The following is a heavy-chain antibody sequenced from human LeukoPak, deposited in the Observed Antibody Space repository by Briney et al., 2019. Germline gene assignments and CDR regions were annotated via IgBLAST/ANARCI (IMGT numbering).Heavy chain of an antibody. CDR3: SNNRDRIACLEYFNH. J-gene: IGHJ1*01. D-gene: IGHD2/OR15-2a*01. Sequence: GGSLRLSWAASGFTFSSYGIHWVRQAPGKGLEWVAFIRYDGNYKYYADSVKGRFAISRDTSKNTLYLQMNSLRAEDTAVYYCSNNRDRIACLEYFNHWGQGTLVTVSS. V-gene: IGHV3-30*02. CDR1: GFTFSSYG. CDR2: IRYDGNYK.